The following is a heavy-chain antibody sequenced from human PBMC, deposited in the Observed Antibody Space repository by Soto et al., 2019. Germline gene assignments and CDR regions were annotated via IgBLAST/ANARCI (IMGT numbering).Heavy chain of an antibody. CDR3: ARDSGYYGSGSYSLDY. J-gene: IGHJ4*02. D-gene: IGHD3-10*01. V-gene: IGHV3-33*01. Sequence: PGGSLRLSCAASGFTFSSYGMHWVRQAPGKGLEWVAVIWYDGSNKYYADSVKGRFTISRDNSKNTLYLQMNSLRAEDTAVYYCARDSGYYGSGSYSLDYWGQGTLVPVSS. CDR1: GFTFSSYG. CDR2: IWYDGSNK.